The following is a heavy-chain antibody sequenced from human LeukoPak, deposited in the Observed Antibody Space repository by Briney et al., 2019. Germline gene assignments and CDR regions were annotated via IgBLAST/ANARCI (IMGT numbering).Heavy chain of an antibody. Sequence: GASVKVSCKASGYTFTSYYMHWVRQAPGQGLEWMGIINPSGGSTSYAQKFQGRVTMTRDMSTSTAYMELSSLRSEDTAVYYCARGNYGSGSYYNVRPLDYWGQGTLVTVSS. CDR1: GYTFTSYY. V-gene: IGHV1-46*01. CDR3: ARGNYGSGSYYNVRPLDY. CDR2: INPSGGST. J-gene: IGHJ4*02. D-gene: IGHD3-10*01.